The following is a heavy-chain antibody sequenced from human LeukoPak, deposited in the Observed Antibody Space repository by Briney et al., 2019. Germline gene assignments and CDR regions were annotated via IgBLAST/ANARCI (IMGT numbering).Heavy chain of an antibody. CDR1: GGSISSSSHY. V-gene: IGHV4-30-4*08. CDR2: MYYSGST. D-gene: IGHD3-22*01. Sequence: SETLSLTCTVSGGSISSSSHYWGWIRQPPGKGLEWIAYMYYSGSTYYNPSLKSRVTMSADTSKNQLSLKLSSVTAADTAVYYCARPYYYDSRIDPWGQGILVTVSS. J-gene: IGHJ5*02. CDR3: ARPYYYDSRIDP.